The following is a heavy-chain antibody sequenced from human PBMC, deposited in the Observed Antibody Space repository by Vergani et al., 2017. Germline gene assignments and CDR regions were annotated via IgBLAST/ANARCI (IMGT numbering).Heavy chain of an antibody. D-gene: IGHD1-26*01. CDR2: IRSKAYGGTT. Sequence: EVQLLESGGGLVQPGGSLRLSCAASGFTFSSYAMSWFRQAPGKGLEWVGFIRSKAYGGTTEYAASVKGRFTISRDDSKSIAYLQMNSLKTEDTAVYYCTRDVKWELTTDYWGQGTLVTVSS. CDR3: TRDVKWELTTDY. CDR1: GFTFSSYA. J-gene: IGHJ4*02. V-gene: IGHV3-49*03.